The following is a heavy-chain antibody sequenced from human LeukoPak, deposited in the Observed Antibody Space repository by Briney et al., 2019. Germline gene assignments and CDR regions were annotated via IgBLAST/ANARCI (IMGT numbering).Heavy chain of an antibody. CDR3: AKDEDTTISDWDYYYIDV. Sequence: QPGGSLRLSCAASGFTFSSYGMHWVRQAPGKGLEWVSFIRYDGNNKYYTDSVKGRFTISRDNTKNTLYLQMNSLRAEDTAVYYCAKDEDTTISDWDYYYIDVWGKGTTITVSS. CDR1: GFTFSSYG. J-gene: IGHJ6*03. V-gene: IGHV3-30*02. CDR2: IRYDGNNK. D-gene: IGHD3-9*01.